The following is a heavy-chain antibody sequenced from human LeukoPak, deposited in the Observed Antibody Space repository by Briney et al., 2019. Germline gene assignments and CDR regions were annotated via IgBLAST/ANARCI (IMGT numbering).Heavy chain of an antibody. CDR2: IYSGGST. Sequence: GGSLRLSCAASGFTVSSNYMSWVRQAPGKGLEWVSVIYSGGSTYYADSVKGRFTISRDNSKNTLYLQMNSLRAEDTAVYHCARDTVTTFRGRDYQHYGMDVWGQGTTVTVSS. CDR1: GFTVSSNY. D-gene: IGHD4-17*01. V-gene: IGHV3-53*01. CDR3: ARDTVTTFRGRDYQHYGMDV. J-gene: IGHJ6*02.